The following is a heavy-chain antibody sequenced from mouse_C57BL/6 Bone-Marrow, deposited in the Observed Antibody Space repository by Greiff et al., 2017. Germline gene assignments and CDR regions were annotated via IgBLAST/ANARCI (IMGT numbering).Heavy chain of an antibody. Sequence: VQLQQSGAELVRPGASVKLSCTASGFNIKDYYMHWVKQRPEQGLEWIGWIDPENGDTEYASKFQGKATITADKSSNTAYLQLSSLTSEDTAVYYCTLGGFAYWGQGTLVTVSA. CDR3: TLGGFAY. D-gene: IGHD3-3*01. CDR2: IDPENGDT. J-gene: IGHJ3*01. V-gene: IGHV14-4*01. CDR1: GFNIKDYY.